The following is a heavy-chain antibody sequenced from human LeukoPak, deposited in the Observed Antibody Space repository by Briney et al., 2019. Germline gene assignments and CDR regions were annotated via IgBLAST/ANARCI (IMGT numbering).Heavy chain of an antibody. V-gene: IGHV4-59*08. D-gene: IGHD6-13*01. CDR1: GGSISTYY. CDR2: ISYTGST. Sequence: SETLSLTCAVSGGSISTYYWSWIRQPPGKGLEWIGYISYTGSTNYHPSLKSRVTISLDTSKNQFSLKLSSVTAADTAVYYCARQGDSSSWSYFDYWGQGTLVTVS. J-gene: IGHJ4*02. CDR3: ARQGDSSSWSYFDY.